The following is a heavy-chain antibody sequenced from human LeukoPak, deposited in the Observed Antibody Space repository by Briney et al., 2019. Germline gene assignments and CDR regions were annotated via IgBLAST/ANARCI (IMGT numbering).Heavy chain of an antibody. D-gene: IGHD4-11*01. J-gene: IGHJ5*02. CDR3: AKDLGEMTTLTWNWFDP. CDR1: GFTFSSYG. CDR2: ISYDGSNK. Sequence: PGGSLRLSCAASGFTFSSYGMHWVRQAPGKGLEWVAVISYDGSNKYYADSVKGRFTISRDNSKNTLYLQMNSLRAEDTAVYYCAKDLGEMTTLTWNWFDPWGQGTLVTVSS. V-gene: IGHV3-30*18.